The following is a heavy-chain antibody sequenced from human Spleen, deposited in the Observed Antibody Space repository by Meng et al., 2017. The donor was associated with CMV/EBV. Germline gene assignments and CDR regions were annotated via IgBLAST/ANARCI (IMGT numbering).Heavy chain of an antibody. CDR1: GFTVSSNY. Sequence: GHLRLSWAASGFTVSSNYMNWVRQAPGKGLEWVSVIYSGGSTYYADSVKGRFTISRDNAKSSLYLQMNSLRAEDTALYYCTRDTDHWGQGTLVTVSS. J-gene: IGHJ4*02. CDR2: IYSGGST. CDR3: TRDTDH. V-gene: IGHV3-53*01.